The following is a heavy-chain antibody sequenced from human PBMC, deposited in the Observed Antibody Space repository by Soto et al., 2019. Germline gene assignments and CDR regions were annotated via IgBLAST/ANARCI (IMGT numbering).Heavy chain of an antibody. CDR3: AQGGGGMDV. V-gene: IGHV2-5*01. CDR1: GFSLSTGGVG. Sequence: QITLKESGPTLVKPTQTLTLTCNFSGFSLSTGGVGVAWVRQPPGKALEWLTLIYWNDDQRYSPSLKNRLSVTKDTSENQVVLTMTNVDPVDTATYYCAQGGGGMDVWGQGTTVTVSS. D-gene: IGHD3-16*01. J-gene: IGHJ6*02. CDR2: IYWNDDQ.